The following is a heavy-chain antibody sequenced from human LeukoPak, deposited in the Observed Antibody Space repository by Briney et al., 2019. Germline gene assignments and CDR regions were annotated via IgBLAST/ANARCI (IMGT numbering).Heavy chain of an antibody. Sequence: GGSLRLSCAASGFTFSSYAMHWVRQAPGKGLEWVAVISYDGSNKYYADSVKGRFTISRDNAKNSLYLQMNSLRAEDTAVYYCARAFYRGSLDYWGQGTLVTVSS. CDR3: ARAFYRGSLDY. D-gene: IGHD2/OR15-2a*01. CDR2: ISYDGSNK. CDR1: GFTFSSYA. J-gene: IGHJ4*02. V-gene: IGHV3-30-3*01.